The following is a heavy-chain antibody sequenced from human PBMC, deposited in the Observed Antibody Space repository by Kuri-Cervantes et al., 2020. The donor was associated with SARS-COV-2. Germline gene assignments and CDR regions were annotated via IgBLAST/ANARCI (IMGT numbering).Heavy chain of an antibody. D-gene: IGHD3-22*01. CDR2: INPSGGST. V-gene: IGHV1-46*01. CDR3: ARDVFPAYYYDSSGPTPGMW. CDR1: GYTFTSYY. J-gene: IGHJ4*02. Sequence: ASVKVSCKASGYTFTSYYMHWVRQAPGQGLECMGIINPSGGSTSYAQKFQGRVTMTRDTSTSTVYMELSSLRSEDTAVYYCARDVFPAYYYDSSGPTPGMWWGQGTLVTVSS.